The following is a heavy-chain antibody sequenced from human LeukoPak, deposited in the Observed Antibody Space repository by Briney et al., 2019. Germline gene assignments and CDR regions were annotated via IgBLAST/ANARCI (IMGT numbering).Heavy chain of an antibody. CDR2: IYHSGST. CDR3: SGELPGTTVHY. D-gene: IGHD1-1*01. V-gene: IGHV4-38-2*02. J-gene: IGHJ4*02. CDR1: GYSISSGYY. Sequence: SETLSLTCTVSGYSISSGYYWGWIRQPPGKGLEWIGSIYHSGSTYYNPSLKSRVTISVDTSKNQFSLKLSSVTAADTAVYFCSGELPGTTVHYWGQGALVTVSS.